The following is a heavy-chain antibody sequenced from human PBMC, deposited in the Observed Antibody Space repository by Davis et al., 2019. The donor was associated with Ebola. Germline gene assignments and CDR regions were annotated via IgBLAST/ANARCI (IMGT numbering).Heavy chain of an antibody. Sequence: AASVKVSCKASGYTFTSYAMHWVRQAPGQRLEWMGWINAGNGNTKYSQKFQGRVTMTRDTSTSTVYMELSSLRSEDTAVYYCARGYCTNVVCYELPVIDYWGQGTLVTVSS. D-gene: IGHD2-8*01. CDR1: GYTFTSYA. J-gene: IGHJ4*02. CDR3: ARGYCTNVVCYELPVIDY. V-gene: IGHV1-3*01. CDR2: INAGNGNT.